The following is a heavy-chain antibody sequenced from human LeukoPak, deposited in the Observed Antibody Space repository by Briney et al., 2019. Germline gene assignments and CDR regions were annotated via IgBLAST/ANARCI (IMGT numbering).Heavy chain of an antibody. CDR2: INPNSGGT. CDR1: GYTFTGYY. CDR3: ARHVRVYRITGTKVRWFDP. V-gene: IGHV1-2*02. Sequence: ASVKVSCKASGYTFTGYYMHWVRQAPGQGLEWMGWINPNSGGTNYAQKFQGRVTISVDTSKNQFSLKLSSVTAADTAVYYCARHVRVYRITGTKVRWFDPWGQGTLVTVSS. J-gene: IGHJ5*02. D-gene: IGHD1-7*01.